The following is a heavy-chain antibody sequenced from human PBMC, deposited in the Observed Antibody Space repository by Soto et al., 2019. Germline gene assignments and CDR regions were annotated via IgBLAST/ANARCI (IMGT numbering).Heavy chain of an antibody. J-gene: IGHJ5*01. D-gene: IGHD3-3*01. CDR3: ATYDFWSGYSIYPA. CDR1: GYTFTSYG. Sequence: ASVKVSCKASGYTFTSYGISWVRQAPGQGLEWMGWISAYNGNTNYAQKLQGRVTMTTDTSTSTAYMELRSLRSDDTAVYYCATYDFWSGYSIYPAWGHGTLVTVSS. CDR2: ISAYNGNT. V-gene: IGHV1-18*01.